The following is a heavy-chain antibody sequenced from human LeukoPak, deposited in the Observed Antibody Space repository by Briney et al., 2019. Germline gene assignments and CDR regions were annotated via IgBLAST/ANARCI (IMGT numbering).Heavy chain of an antibody. CDR1: GFTFSSYA. V-gene: IGHV3-23*01. J-gene: IGHJ6*02. CDR3: ASSGYPSYYYYYGMDF. Sequence: GGSLRLSCAASGFTFSSYAMSWVRQAPGKGLEWVSAISGSGGSTYYADSVKGRFTISRDNSKNTLYLQMNSLRAEDTAVYYCASSGYPSYYYYYGMDFWGQGTTVTVSS. CDR2: ISGSGGST. D-gene: IGHD3-22*01.